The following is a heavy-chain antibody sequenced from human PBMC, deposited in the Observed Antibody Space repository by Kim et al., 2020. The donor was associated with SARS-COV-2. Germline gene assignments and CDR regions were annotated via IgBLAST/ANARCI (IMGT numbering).Heavy chain of an antibody. CDR1: GFTFSDYY. Sequence: GGSLRLSCAASGFTFSDYYMSWIRQAPGKGLEWVSYISSSGSTIYYADSVKGRFTISRDNAKNSLYLQMNSLRAEDTAVYYCASTIFGVVMYYYYGMDVWGQGTTVTVSS. CDR3: ASTIFGVVMYYYYGMDV. V-gene: IGHV3-11*01. J-gene: IGHJ6*02. CDR2: ISSSGSTI. D-gene: IGHD3-3*01.